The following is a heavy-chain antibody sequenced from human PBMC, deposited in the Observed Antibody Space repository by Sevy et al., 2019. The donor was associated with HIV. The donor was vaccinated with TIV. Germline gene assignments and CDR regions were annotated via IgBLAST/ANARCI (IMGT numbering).Heavy chain of an antibody. CDR2: IIPIFGTA. Sequence: ASVKVSCKASGGTFSSYAISWVRQAPGQGLEWMGGIIPIFGTANYAQKFQGRVTIIADESTSTAYMELSSLRSEDTAGYYCSHGGSGSYYGTQNYYYYYGMDVWGQGTTVTVSS. J-gene: IGHJ6*02. V-gene: IGHV1-69*13. D-gene: IGHD3-10*01. CDR3: SHGGSGSYYGTQNYYYYYGMDV. CDR1: GGTFSSYA.